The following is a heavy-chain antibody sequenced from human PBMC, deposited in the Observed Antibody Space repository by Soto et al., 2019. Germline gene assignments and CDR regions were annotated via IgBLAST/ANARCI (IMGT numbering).Heavy chain of an antibody. CDR3: AKSQRVDY. CDR2: IYSDGRT. J-gene: IGHJ4*02. Sequence: GGSLRLSCAASGFTVSNTYMSWVRQAPGKGLEGGSIIYSDGRTFYADSVKGRFTISRDNSKNTLFLQMNSLREEDTAVYYCAKSQRVDYWGQGTLVTVSS. D-gene: IGHD6-25*01. CDR1: GFTVSNTY. V-gene: IGHV3-53*01.